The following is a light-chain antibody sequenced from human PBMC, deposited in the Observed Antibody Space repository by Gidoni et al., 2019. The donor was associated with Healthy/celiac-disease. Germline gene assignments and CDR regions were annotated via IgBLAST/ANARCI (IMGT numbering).Light chain of an antibody. CDR2: AAA. J-gene: IGKJ1*01. CDR1: QGISNY. CDR3: QKYNSAPPT. Sequence: DIQLTQSPSSLSASVGDRVTSTSRASQGISNYLAWYLQKPGKVPKRLIYAAATLHSGVPSRFSGSGSGTDFTLTISSLQPEDVATYYFQKYNSAPPTFGQGTKVEIK. V-gene: IGKV1-27*01.